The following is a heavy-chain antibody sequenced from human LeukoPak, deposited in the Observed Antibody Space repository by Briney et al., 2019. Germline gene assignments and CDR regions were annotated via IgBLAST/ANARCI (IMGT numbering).Heavy chain of an antibody. J-gene: IGHJ6*02. V-gene: IGHV4-59*08. Sequence: SETLSLTCTVSGGSISSYYWSWIRQPPGKGLEWIGYIYYSGSTNYNPSLKSRVTISVDTSKNQFSLKLSSVTAADTAVYHCARQCSGGSCYSYGMDVWGQGTTVTVSS. CDR2: IYYSGST. D-gene: IGHD2-15*01. CDR1: GGSISSYY. CDR3: ARQCSGGSCYSYGMDV.